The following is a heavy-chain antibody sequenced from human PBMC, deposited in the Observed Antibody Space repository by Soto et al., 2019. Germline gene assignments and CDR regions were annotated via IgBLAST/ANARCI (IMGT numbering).Heavy chain of an antibody. Sequence: PGGSLRLSCAASGFTFSSYAMSWVRQAPGKGLEWVSAISGSGGSTYYADSVKGRFTISRDNSKNTLYLQMNSLRAEDTAVYYCAKDIPKGAMIVVAPGAFDIWGHGTMVTVSS. CDR3: AKDIPKGAMIVVAPGAFDI. D-gene: IGHD3-22*01. CDR2: ISGSGGST. V-gene: IGHV3-23*01. J-gene: IGHJ3*02. CDR1: GFTFSSYA.